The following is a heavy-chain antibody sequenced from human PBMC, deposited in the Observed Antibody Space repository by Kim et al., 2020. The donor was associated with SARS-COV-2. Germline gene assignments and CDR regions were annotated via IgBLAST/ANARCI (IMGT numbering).Heavy chain of an antibody. CDR1: GYTFTRYV. CDR2: INTNNGNS. J-gene: IGHJ4*02. CDR3: ARNHYDFWSGYFHPGFVGY. V-gene: IGHV7-4-1*02. D-gene: IGHD3-3*01. Sequence: ASVKVSCKASGYTFTRYVMMWVRQAPGQGLAWMGWINTNNGNSKYDQGFTGRFVFSLDTSVSTAYLQISSLKAEDTAVYYCARNHYDFWSGYFHPGFVGYWGQGTLVTVSS.